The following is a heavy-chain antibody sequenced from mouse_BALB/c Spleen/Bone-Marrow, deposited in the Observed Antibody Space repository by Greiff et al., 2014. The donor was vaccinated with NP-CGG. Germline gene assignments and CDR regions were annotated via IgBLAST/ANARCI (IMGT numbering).Heavy chain of an antibody. D-gene: IGHD1-1*01. J-gene: IGHJ3*01. Sequence: EVQLQQSGAELVKPGASVKLSYTASGFTIKDTYIHWVQQRPEQGLEWIGGIDPANGNTKYDPKFQGKATITADTSSNTAYLQHSSLTSEDTAVYYCARDYDRTAWFAYWGQGTLVTVSA. V-gene: IGHV14-3*02. CDR3: ARDYDRTAWFAY. CDR1: GFTIKDTY. CDR2: IDPANGNT.